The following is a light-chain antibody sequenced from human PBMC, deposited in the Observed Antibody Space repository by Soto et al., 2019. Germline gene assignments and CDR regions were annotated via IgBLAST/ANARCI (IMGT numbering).Light chain of an antibody. CDR1: SSNIGSNT. Sequence: QSVLTQPPSASGTPGQRVTISCSGSSSNIGSNTVNWYQQLPGTAPKLLIYSNNQRPSGVPDRFSGSKSGTSASLAISGLQSEDEADYYCSSYAGRNIVIFGGGTKLTVL. CDR3: SSYAGRNIVI. J-gene: IGLJ2*01. CDR2: SNN. V-gene: IGLV1-44*01.